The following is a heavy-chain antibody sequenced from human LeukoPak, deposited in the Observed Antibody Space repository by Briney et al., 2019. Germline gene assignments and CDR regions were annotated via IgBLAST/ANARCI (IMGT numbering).Heavy chain of an antibody. J-gene: IGHJ6*03. CDR1: GFTFSSYA. V-gene: IGHV3-30*04. CDR2: ISYDGSNK. D-gene: IGHD6-13*01. Sequence: GRSLRLSCAASGFTFSSYAMHWVRQAPGKGLEWVAVISYDGSNKYYADSVKGRFTISRDNSKNTLYLQMNSLRAEDTAVYYCARRGQSSSWYDPNYYYYYMDVWGKGTTVTASS. CDR3: ARRGQSSSWYDPNYYYYYMDV.